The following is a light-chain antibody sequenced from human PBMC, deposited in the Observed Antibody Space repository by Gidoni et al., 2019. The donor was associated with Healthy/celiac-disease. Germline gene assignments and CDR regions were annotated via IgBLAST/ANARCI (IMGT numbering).Light chain of an antibody. CDR3: QQYDNLPGGT. CDR1: QDISNY. V-gene: IGKV1-33*01. J-gene: IGKJ5*01. Sequence: DIQMTQSPSSLSASVGDRVTITCKASQDISNYLNWYQQKPGKAPKLLIYDASNLETGVPSRFSGSGSGTDFTFTISSLQPEDIATYYCQQYDNLPGGTFGQGTRLEIK. CDR2: DAS.